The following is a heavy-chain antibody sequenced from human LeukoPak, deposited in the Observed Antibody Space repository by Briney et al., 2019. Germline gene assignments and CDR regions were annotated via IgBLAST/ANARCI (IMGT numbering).Heavy chain of an antibody. CDR2: INANTGVT. CDR1: GYTFTGYY. Sequence: ASVKVSCKASGYTFTGYYIYWVRQAPGQGLECMGWINANTGVTNYAQKFWGRVTMTRDTSVSTAYMELSRLTPDDTAVYFCAREYGDNSAAHFDSWGQGTLVTVSS. V-gene: IGHV1-2*02. CDR3: AREYGDNSAAHFDS. J-gene: IGHJ4*02. D-gene: IGHD4/OR15-4a*01.